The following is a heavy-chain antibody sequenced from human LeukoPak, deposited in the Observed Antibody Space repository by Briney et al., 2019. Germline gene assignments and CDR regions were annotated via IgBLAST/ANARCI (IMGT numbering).Heavy chain of an antibody. CDR3: AKESVWFGESNPFDY. V-gene: IGHV3-48*03. Sequence: GGSLRLSCAASGFTFSYFEMNWARQAPGKGLELVSYISSSGSPKYYADSVKGRFTISRDNPKTTVYLQMNSLRAEDTAVYYCAKESVWFGESNPFDYWGQGTLVTVSS. D-gene: IGHD3-10*01. CDR1: GFTFSYFE. J-gene: IGHJ4*02. CDR2: ISSSGSPK.